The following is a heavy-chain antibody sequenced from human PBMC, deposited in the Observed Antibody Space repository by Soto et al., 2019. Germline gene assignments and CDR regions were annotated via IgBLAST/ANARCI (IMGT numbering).Heavy chain of an antibody. CDR2: IYHSGST. Sequence: PSETLSLTCAVSGGSISSGGYSWSWIRQPPGKGLEWIGYIYHSGSTYYNPSLKSRVTISVDRSKNQFSLKLSSVTAADTAVYYCTRGHAFGRWAQGTLVPVS. CDR1: GGSISSGGYS. J-gene: IGHJ4*02. D-gene: IGHD3-3*01. CDR3: TRGHAFGR. V-gene: IGHV4-30-2*01.